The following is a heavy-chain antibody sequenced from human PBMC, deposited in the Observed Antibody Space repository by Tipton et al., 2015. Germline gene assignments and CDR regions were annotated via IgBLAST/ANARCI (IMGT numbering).Heavy chain of an antibody. J-gene: IGHJ4*02. Sequence: QSGPEVKKPGSSVKVSCKASGGTFSSYAISWVRQAPGQGLEWMGGIIPIFGTTNYAQKLQGRVTMTTDTFTSTAYMELRDLTSDDTAMYSCARGDRGMVAGFDLWGQGTLVTVSS. CDR3: ARGDRGMVAGFDL. D-gene: IGHD1-26*01. V-gene: IGHV1-69*05. CDR2: IIPIFGTT. CDR1: GGTFSSYA.